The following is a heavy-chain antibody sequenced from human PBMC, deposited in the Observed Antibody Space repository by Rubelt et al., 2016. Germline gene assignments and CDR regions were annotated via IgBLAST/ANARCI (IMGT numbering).Heavy chain of an antibody. CDR2: ISAYNGNT. CDR3: ARDRIRIAARQGWYFDL. V-gene: IGHV1-18*01. D-gene: IGHD6-6*01. Sequence: QVQLVQSGAEVKKPGASVKVSCKASGYTFTSYGISWVRQAPGQGLEWMGWISAYNGNTNYEQKLQGSATMTTDTTTSTAYMELRSLRSDDTAVYYCARDRIRIAARQGWYFDLWGRGTLVTVSS. CDR1: GYTFTSYG. J-gene: IGHJ2*01.